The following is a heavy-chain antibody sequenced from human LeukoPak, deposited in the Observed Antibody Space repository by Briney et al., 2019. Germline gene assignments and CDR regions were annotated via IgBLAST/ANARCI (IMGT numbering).Heavy chain of an antibody. CDR1: GYTFTGYY. CDR2: INPNSGGT. J-gene: IGHJ3*02. Sequence: ASVKVSCKASGYTFTGYYMHWARQAPGQGLEWMGWINPNSGGTNYAQKFQGRVTMTRDTSISTAYMELSSLRSEDTAVYYCARRLGLRWDLQAFDIWGQGTMVTVSS. D-gene: IGHD4-23*01. CDR3: ARRLGLRWDLQAFDI. V-gene: IGHV1-2*02.